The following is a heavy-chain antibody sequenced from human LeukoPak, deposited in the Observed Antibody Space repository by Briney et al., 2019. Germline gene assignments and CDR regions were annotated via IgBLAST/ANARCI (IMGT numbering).Heavy chain of an antibody. CDR2: IYSGGST. D-gene: IGHD1-26*01. J-gene: IGHJ4*02. Sequence: GGSLTLSCAASGFTVSSNYMSWARQAPGKGLEWVSVIYSGGSTYYAGSVNDRLTISKDNSKNTLYLQMNSRKAEDTAVYYCVRATSNYWGREPWSPSPQ. CDR3: VRATSNY. CDR1: GFTVSSNY. V-gene: IGHV3-53*01.